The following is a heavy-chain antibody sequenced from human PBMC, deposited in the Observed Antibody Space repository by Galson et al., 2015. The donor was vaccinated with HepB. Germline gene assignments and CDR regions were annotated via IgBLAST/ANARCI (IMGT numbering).Heavy chain of an antibody. V-gene: IGHV7-4-1*02. CDR2: INTNTGNP. Sequence: SVKVSCKASGYTFTSYAMNWVRQAPGQGLEWMGWINTNTGNPTYAQGFTGRFVFSLDTSVSTAYLQISSLKAEDTAVYYCARVAYGSGRTEFDPWGQGTLVTVSS. CDR1: GYTFTSYA. CDR3: ARVAYGSGRTEFDP. J-gene: IGHJ5*02. D-gene: IGHD3-10*01.